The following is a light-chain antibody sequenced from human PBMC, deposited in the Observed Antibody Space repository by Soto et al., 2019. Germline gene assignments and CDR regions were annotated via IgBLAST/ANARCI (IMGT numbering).Light chain of an antibody. CDR3: QPYGGVPYT. V-gene: IGKV3-20*01. J-gene: IGKJ2*01. CDR2: GAS. Sequence: EIVLTQSPGNLSLSPGRRATLSCRASESISRDYLACYQQRLGRAPRLLIYGASSGATGIPDRFSGSGSGTDFTLTISRLEPEDFAIYYCQPYGGVPYTFGQGTKVDIK. CDR1: ESISRDY.